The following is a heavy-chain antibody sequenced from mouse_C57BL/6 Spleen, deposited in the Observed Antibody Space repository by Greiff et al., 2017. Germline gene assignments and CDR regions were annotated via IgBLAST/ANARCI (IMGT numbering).Heavy chain of an antibody. D-gene: IGHD1-1*01. CDR1: GFTFTDYY. V-gene: IGHV1-36*01. J-gene: IGHJ2*01. CDR2: VYPYNGGT. CDR3: ARSLGDYYGSSGYFDY. Sequence: VQLKQSGPVLVKPGPSVKISCKASGFTFTDYYMHWVKQSPGKSLEWIGLVYPYNGGTSYNQKFKGKATLTVDTSSSTAYMELNSLTSEDSAVYYCARSLGDYYGSSGYFDYWGQGTTLTVSS.